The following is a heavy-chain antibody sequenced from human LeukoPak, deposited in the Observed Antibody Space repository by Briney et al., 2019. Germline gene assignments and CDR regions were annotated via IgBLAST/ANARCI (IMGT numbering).Heavy chain of an antibody. CDR3: ARGDAFSGDH. CDR1: GFTCRNFW. V-gene: IGHV3-7*04. Sequence: WGSLRRSCAASGFTCRNFWMRWVRHAPGRGLEWGANIHTEGNEKDQVESVKGRFTMARYNAKSSLFLRMHGLSVEDRAVYSGARGDAFSGDHWGQGTLVTVSS. CDR2: IHTEGNEK. J-gene: IGHJ4*02.